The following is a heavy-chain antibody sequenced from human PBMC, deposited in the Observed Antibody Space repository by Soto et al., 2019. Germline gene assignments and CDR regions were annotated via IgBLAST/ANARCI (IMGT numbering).Heavy chain of an antibody. CDR1: GYSFTSYW. Sequence: PGESLKISCKGSGYSFTSYWISWVRQMPGKGLEWMGRIDPSDSYTNYSPSFQGHVTISADKSISTAYLQWSSLKASDTAMYYCARAPQYSYGENRYYYYYYGMDVWGQGTTVTVSS. D-gene: IGHD5-18*01. CDR2: IDPSDSYT. CDR3: ARAPQYSYGENRYYYYYYGMDV. J-gene: IGHJ6*02. V-gene: IGHV5-10-1*01.